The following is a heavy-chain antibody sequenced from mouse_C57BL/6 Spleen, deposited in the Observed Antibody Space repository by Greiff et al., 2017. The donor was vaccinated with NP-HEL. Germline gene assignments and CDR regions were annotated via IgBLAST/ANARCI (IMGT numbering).Heavy chain of an antibody. CDR2: IDPSDSYT. Sequence: VQLQQPGAELVMPGASVKLSCKASGYTFTSYWMHWVKQRPGQGLEWIGEIDPSDSYTNYNQKFKGKSTLTVDKSSSTAYMQLSSLTSEDSAVYYCARSGYRNGDYWGQGTTLTVSS. CDR1: GYTFTSYW. J-gene: IGHJ2*01. CDR3: ARSGYRNGDY. V-gene: IGHV1-69*01. D-gene: IGHD2-14*01.